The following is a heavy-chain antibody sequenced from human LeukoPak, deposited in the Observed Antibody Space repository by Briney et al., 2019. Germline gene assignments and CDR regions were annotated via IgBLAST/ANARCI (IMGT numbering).Heavy chain of an antibody. J-gene: IGHJ1*01. D-gene: IGHD2-8*02. Sequence: GGSLRLSRAASGFTFRNYWMSWVRQAPGKGLEWVANTNQDGSEKYYVDSVKGRFTISRDNSKNSLYLQMNSLRADDTAVYYCARELVVGPAEYFQDWGQGTLVTVSS. CDR3: ARELVVGPAEYFQD. CDR2: TNQDGSEK. V-gene: IGHV3-7*01. CDR1: GFTFRNYW.